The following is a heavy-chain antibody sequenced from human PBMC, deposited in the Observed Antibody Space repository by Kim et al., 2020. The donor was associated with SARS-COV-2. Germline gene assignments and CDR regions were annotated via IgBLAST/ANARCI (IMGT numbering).Heavy chain of an antibody. V-gene: IGHV3-30*04. CDR1: GFTFSSYA. J-gene: IGHJ6*02. CDR3: ARPMLSSSWGYYYYGMDV. Sequence: GGSLRLSCAASGFTFSSYAMHWVRQAPGKGLEWVAVISYDGSNKYYADSVKGRLTISRDNSKNTLYLQMNSLRAEDTAVYYCARPMLSSSWGYYYYGMDVWGQGTTVTVSS. CDR2: ISYDGSNK. D-gene: IGHD6-13*01.